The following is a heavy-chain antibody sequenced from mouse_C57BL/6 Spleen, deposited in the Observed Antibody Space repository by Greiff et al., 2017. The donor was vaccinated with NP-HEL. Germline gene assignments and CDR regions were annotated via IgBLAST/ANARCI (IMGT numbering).Heavy chain of an antibody. V-gene: IGHV1-80*01. D-gene: IGHD1-1*01. CDR3: ARGGYGSSDAMDY. CDR2: IYPGDGDT. Sequence: VQLQQSGAELVKPGASVKISCKASGYAFSSYWMNWVKQRPGKGLEWIGQIYPGDGDTNYNGKFKGKATLTADKSSSTAYMQLSSLTSEDSAVYFCARGGYGSSDAMDYWGQGTSVTVSS. J-gene: IGHJ4*01. CDR1: GYAFSSYW.